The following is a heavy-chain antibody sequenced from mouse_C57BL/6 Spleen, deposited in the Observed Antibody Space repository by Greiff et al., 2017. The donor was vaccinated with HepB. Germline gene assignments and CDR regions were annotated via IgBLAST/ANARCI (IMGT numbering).Heavy chain of an antibody. J-gene: IGHJ4*01. Sequence: DVKLVESGGGLVKPGGSLKLSCAASGFTFSSYTMSWVRQTPEKRLEWVATISGGGGNTYYPDSVKGRFTISRDNAKNTLYLQMSSLRSEDTALYYCASPIYYDYEGGMDYWGQGTSVTVSS. CDR1: GFTFSSYT. CDR3: ASPIYYDYEGGMDY. CDR2: ISGGGGNT. D-gene: IGHD2-4*01. V-gene: IGHV5-9*01.